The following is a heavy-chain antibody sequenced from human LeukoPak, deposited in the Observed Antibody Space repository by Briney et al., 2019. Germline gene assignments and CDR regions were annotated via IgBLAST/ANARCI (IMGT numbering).Heavy chain of an antibody. CDR1: GYTFTSYY. CDR3: ASSVVVAATEATVWNLGY. CDR2: INPSGGST. D-gene: IGHD2-15*01. V-gene: IGHV1-46*01. J-gene: IGHJ4*02. Sequence: GASVKVSCKASGYTFTSYYMHWVRQAPGQGLEWMGIINPSGGSTSYAQKFQGRVTMTRDTSTSTVYMELSSLRSEDTAVYYCASSVVVAATEATVWNLGYWGQGTLVTVSS.